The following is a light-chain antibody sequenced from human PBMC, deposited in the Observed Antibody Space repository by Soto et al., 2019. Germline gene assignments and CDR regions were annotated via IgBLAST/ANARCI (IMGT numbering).Light chain of an antibody. CDR2: WAS. CDR3: HLYYSPLRM. V-gene: IGKV4-1*01. Sequence: DIVMTQSPDSLAVSLGERATINCKSSQSVLYSSNNNNYLAWYQQKPGQPPKLLIYWASTRESGVPDRFIGSRSANGISLTISSMEAEEGAVYYCHLYYSPLRMFCHVTKVEIQ. CDR1: QSVLYSSNNNNY. J-gene: IGKJ1*01.